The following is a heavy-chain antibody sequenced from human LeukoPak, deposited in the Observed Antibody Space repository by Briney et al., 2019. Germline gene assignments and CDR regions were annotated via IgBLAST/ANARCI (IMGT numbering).Heavy chain of an antibody. CDR3: ARDKAAGNAFDI. V-gene: IGHV3-74*01. CDR1: GFTFSSYW. Sequence: GGSLRLSCAASGFTFSSYWMHWVRQAPGKGLVWVSRIDSDGSSTSYADSVKGRFTISRDNAKNTLYLQMNSLRAEDTAVYYCARDKAAGNAFDIWGQGTMVTVSS. J-gene: IGHJ3*02. D-gene: IGHD6-13*01. CDR2: IDSDGSST.